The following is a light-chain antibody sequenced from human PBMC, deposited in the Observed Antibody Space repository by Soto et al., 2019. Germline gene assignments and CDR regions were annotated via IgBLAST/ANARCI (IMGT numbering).Light chain of an antibody. CDR2: GAS. CDR1: QSVYSDF. V-gene: IGKV3-20*01. Sequence: IVLTQSPGTLSLSPGERATLSCRASQSVYSDFLAWYQQKPGQAPRLLIYGASSRATGIPDRFSGSGSGTAFTLTLSRLEPEDFAVYYCQQYGSSPLTFGGGTKVEIK. J-gene: IGKJ4*01. CDR3: QQYGSSPLT.